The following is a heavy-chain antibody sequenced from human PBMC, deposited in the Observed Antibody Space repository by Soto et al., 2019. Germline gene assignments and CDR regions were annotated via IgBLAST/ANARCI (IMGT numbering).Heavy chain of an antibody. D-gene: IGHD6-19*01. V-gene: IGHV3-30-3*01. CDR2: ISYDGSNK. J-gene: IGHJ4*02. CDR3: ARDPGYSSGWYYFDY. CDR1: GFTFSSYA. Sequence: VQLVESGGGVVQPGRSLRLSCAASGFTFSSYAMHWVRQAPGKGLEWVAVISYDGSNKYYADSVKGRFTISRDNSKNTLYLQMNSLRAEDTAVYYCARDPGYSSGWYYFDYWGQGTLVTVSS.